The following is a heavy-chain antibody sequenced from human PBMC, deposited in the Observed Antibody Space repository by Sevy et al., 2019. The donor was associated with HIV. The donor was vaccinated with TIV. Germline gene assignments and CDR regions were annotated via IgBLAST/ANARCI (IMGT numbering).Heavy chain of an antibody. CDR1: GFTFSTYS. D-gene: IGHD7-27*01. Sequence: GGSLRLSCAASGFTFSTYSMTWVRQAPRKGLEWVSAISDTGTSTNYTDSVEGRFTISRDNSKSTLFLHMNSLRAEDTALYYCAKFAGDFPHFDFWGLGTLVTVSS. CDR2: ISDTGTST. J-gene: IGHJ4*02. V-gene: IGHV3-23*01. CDR3: AKFAGDFPHFDF.